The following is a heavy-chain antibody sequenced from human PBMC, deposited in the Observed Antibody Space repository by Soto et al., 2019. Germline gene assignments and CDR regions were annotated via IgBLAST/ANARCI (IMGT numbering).Heavy chain of an antibody. Sequence: SGTMSLTCTVSGGSISSSSYYWGWIRQPPGKGLEWIGSIYYSGSTYYNPSLKSRVTISVDTSKNQFSLKLSSVTAADTAVYYCATGGDQLVDYWGQGTLVTVSS. D-gene: IGHD4-17*01. CDR2: IYYSGST. CDR1: GGSISSSSYY. V-gene: IGHV4-39*01. CDR3: ATGGDQLVDY. J-gene: IGHJ4*02.